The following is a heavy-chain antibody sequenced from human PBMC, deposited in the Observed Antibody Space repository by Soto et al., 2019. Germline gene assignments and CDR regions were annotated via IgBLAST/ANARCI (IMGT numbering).Heavy chain of an antibody. CDR3: ALTWLRSHYGDLDF. CDR2: IFSNDEK. V-gene: IGHV2-26*01. J-gene: IGHJ4*02. D-gene: IGHD4-17*01. CDR1: GFSLSNARMG. Sequence: QVTLKESGPVLVKPTETLKLTCTVSGFSLSNARMGVSWIRKPPGKALEWLAHIFSNDEKYYSTSLKSRLTISKDTAKSQVVLTMTNIDPVDTATYYCALTWLRSHYGDLDFWGQGTLVTVSS.